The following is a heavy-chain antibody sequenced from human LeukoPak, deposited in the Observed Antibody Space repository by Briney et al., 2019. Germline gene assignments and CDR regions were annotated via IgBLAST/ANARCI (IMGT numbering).Heavy chain of an antibody. CDR2: IYSTGST. CDR1: GAPIYSGSYF. CDR3: ARAPTYPTFDY. V-gene: IGHV4-61*02. J-gene: IGHJ4*02. Sequence: SETLSLTCTVSGAPIYSGSYFWSWIRQPAGKGLEWIGRIYSTGSTNYNPSLKSRVTISVDTSEKNFSLHLTSVTAADSAVYYCARAPTYPTFDYWGQGIVVTVSS.